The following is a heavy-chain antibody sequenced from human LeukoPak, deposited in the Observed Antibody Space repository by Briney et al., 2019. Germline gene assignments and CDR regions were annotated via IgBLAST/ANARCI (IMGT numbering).Heavy chain of an antibody. Sequence: GGSLRLSCAASGFTVSTNYMSWVRQAPGKGLEWVSVIYSGGSTYYADSVKGRFTISRDSSKNTLYLQMNSLRAEDTAVYYCARGIAVAGIVGVFDYWGQGILVTVSS. D-gene: IGHD6-13*01. CDR2: IYSGGST. CDR1: GFTVSTNY. J-gene: IGHJ4*02. CDR3: ARGIAVAGIVGVFDY. V-gene: IGHV3-66*01.